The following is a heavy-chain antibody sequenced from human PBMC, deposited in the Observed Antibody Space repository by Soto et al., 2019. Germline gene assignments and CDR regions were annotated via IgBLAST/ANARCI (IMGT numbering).Heavy chain of an antibody. V-gene: IGHV4-34*01. Sequence: QVQLQQWGAGLLKPSETLSLTCAVYGGSFSGFYWSWIRQPPGKGLEWLGEINHSGRTKYTPSLKSRVTISVDTSKKQFSLKLSSLTAADTAVYYCARGMGEVSTFYNYYAMDVWGQGTTVTVSS. D-gene: IGHD3-16*01. J-gene: IGHJ6*02. CDR3: ARGMGEVSTFYNYYAMDV. CDR1: GGSFSGFY. CDR2: INHSGRT.